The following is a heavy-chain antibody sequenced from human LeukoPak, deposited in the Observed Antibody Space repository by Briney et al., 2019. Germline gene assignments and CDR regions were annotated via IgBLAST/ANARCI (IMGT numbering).Heavy chain of an antibody. CDR1: GYSFTSNY. CDR2: IYPRDGST. CDR3: ATGLPRITMIVVVGDDAFDI. V-gene: IGHV1-46*01. J-gene: IGHJ3*02. Sequence: ASVKVSCKASGYSFTSNYIHWVRQAPGQGLEWMGMIYPRDGSTSYAQKFQGRVTMTEDTSTDTAYMELSSLRSEDTAVYYCATGLPRITMIVVVGDDAFDIWGQGTMVTVSS. D-gene: IGHD3-22*01.